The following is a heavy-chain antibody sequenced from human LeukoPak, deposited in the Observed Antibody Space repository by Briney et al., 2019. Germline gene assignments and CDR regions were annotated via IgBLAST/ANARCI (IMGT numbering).Heavy chain of an antibody. CDR3: ARDGRKWLAPFDC. V-gene: IGHV3-48*03. J-gene: IGHJ4*02. CDR1: GFTFSSYA. D-gene: IGHD6-19*01. Sequence: GGSLRLSCAASGFTFSSYAMNWVRQAPGKGLEWVAYISSSGSTIYSAYSVKVRFTISRDKTKNSLYLQMSTVRAADTAVYYCARDGRKWLAPFDCWGQGTLVTASS. CDR2: ISSSGSTI.